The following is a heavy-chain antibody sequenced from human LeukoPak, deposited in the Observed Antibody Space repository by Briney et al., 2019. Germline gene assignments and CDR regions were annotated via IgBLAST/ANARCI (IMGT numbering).Heavy chain of an antibody. CDR1: GFTFSSYG. CDR3: AKDRDYYDSSGYHTDAFDI. CDR2: IWYDGSNK. J-gene: IGHJ3*02. D-gene: IGHD3-22*01. V-gene: IGHV3-33*06. Sequence: GGSLRLSCAASGFTFSSYGMHWVGQAPGKELEWVAVIWYDGSNKYYADSVKGRFTISRDNSKNTLYLQMNSLRAGDTAVYHCAKDRDYYDSSGYHTDAFDIWGQGTMVTVSS.